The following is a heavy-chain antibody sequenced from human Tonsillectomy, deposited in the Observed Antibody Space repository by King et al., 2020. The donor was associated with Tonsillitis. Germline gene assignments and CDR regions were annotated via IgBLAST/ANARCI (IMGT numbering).Heavy chain of an antibody. CDR1: GFTFNTYA. V-gene: IGHV3-23*04. CDR2: INGRDDRT. J-gene: IGHJ4*02. Sequence: VQLVESGGGLVQPGGSLRLSCAGSGFTFNTYAMSWVRQAPGKALEWVSAINGRDDRTFYADSVKGRFTISRDDSKNTVFVQMNGLRAEDTAVYYCAKESPYSGNYRFYYFVYWGQGTLVTVSS. D-gene: IGHD1-26*01. CDR3: AKESPYSGNYRFYYFVY.